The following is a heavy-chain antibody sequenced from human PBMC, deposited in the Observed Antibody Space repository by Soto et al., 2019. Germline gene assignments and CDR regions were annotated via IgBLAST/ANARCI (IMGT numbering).Heavy chain of an antibody. CDR3: ARDRAAARALDY. Sequence: LRLSCAASGFTVSSNYMSWVRQAPGKGLEWVSVIYSGGSTYYADSVKGRFTISRDNSKNTLYLQMNSLRAEDTAVYYCARDRAAARALDYWGQGTLVTVSS. CDR1: GFTVSSNY. CDR2: IYSGGST. D-gene: IGHD6-13*01. J-gene: IGHJ4*02. V-gene: IGHV3-53*01.